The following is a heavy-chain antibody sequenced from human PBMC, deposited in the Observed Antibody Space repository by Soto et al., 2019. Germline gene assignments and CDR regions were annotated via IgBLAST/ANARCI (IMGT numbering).Heavy chain of an antibody. V-gene: IGHV1-2*02. J-gene: IGHJ3*02. CDR3: ARTNIARSAFDI. CDR1: GYTFTGYY. Sequence: ASVKVSCKASGYTFTGYYMHWLRQAPGQGLEWMGWINPNSGGTNYAQKFQGRVTMTRDTSISTAYMELSRLRSDDTAVYYCARTNIARSAFDIWGQGTMVTVSS. CDR2: INPNSGGT. D-gene: IGHD5-12*01.